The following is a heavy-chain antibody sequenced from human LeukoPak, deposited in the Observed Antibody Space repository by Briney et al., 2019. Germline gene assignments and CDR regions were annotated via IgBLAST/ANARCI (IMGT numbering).Heavy chain of an antibody. CDR2: IDGSGDNT. D-gene: IGHD4-23*01. Sequence: QPGGSLRLSCAASGFTFNNYAMNWARQAPGKGLEWVLGIDGSGDNTYYADSVKGRFTISRDNSKDTLTLQMNSLRVEDTAVYFCAKADSYGGNSQLFDFWGQGTLVTVSS. V-gene: IGHV3-23*05. CDR1: GFTFNNYA. CDR3: AKADSYGGNSQLFDF. J-gene: IGHJ4*02.